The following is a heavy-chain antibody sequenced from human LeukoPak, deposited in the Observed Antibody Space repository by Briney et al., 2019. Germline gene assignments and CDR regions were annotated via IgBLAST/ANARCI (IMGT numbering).Heavy chain of an antibody. CDR2: ISYDGSNK. J-gene: IGHJ4*02. Sequence: GGSLRLSCAASGFTFSSYAMHWVRQAPGKGLEGVAVISYDGSNKYYADSVKGRFTISRDNSKNTLYLQMNSLRAEDTAVYYCARGNNPRTAAAGHLHFDYWGQGTLVTVSS. CDR3: ARGNNPRTAAAGHLHFDY. CDR1: GFTFSSYA. V-gene: IGHV3-30-3*01. D-gene: IGHD6-13*01.